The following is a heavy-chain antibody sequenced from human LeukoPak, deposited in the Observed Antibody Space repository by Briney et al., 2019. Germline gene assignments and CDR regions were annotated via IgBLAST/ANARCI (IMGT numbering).Heavy chain of an antibody. D-gene: IGHD2-15*01. CDR1: GYSISSGYY. CDR2: IYHSGST. Sequence: SETLSLTCAVSGYSISSGYYWGWIRQPPGKGLEWIGSIYHSGSTYYNPSLKSRVTISVDTSKHQFSLKLSSVTAADTAVYYCARRGGSHFDYWGQGTLVTVSS. J-gene: IGHJ4*02. V-gene: IGHV4-38-2*01. CDR3: ARRGGSHFDY.